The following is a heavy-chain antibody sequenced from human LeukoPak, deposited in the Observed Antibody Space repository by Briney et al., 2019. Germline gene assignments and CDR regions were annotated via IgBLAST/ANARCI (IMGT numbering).Heavy chain of an antibody. CDR3: ARNYGAHAFDI. D-gene: IGHD4-17*01. CDR1: GFTFSDYY. Sequence: GGSLRLSCAASGFTFSDYYMSWLRQAPGKGLEWVSYISSSGSAIYYADSVKGRFTISRDNAKNSLYLQMNSLRAEDTAVYYCARNYGAHAFDIWGQGTMVTVSS. V-gene: IGHV3-11*01. CDR2: ISSSGSAI. J-gene: IGHJ3*02.